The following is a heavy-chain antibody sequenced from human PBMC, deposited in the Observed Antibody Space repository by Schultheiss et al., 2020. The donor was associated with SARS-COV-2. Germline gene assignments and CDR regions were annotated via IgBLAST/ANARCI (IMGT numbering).Heavy chain of an antibody. D-gene: IGHD3-10*01. CDR1: GGSISSGSYY. CDR3: ARDRPNYYGSGSYLAAYYYYYGMDV. CDR2: IYTSGST. Sequence: SETLSLTCTVSGGSISSGSYYWSWIRQPAGKGLEWIGRIYTSGSTNYNPSLKSRVTISVDTSKNQFSLKLSSVTAADTAVYYCARDRPNYYGSGSYLAAYYYYYGMDVWGQGTTVTVSS. J-gene: IGHJ6*02. V-gene: IGHV4-61*02.